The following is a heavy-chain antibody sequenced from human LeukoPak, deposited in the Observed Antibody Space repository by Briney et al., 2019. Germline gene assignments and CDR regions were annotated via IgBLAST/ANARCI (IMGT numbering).Heavy chain of an antibody. CDR3: ARDGSGYCSGGSCYSAEYFQH. V-gene: IGHV3-23*01. J-gene: IGHJ1*01. Sequence: PGGSLRLSCAASGFTFSSYAMSWVRQAPGKGLEWVSAISGRGGSTYYADSVRGRFTISRDNAKNSLYLQMNSLRAEDTAVYYCARDGSGYCSGGSCYSAEYFQHWGQGTLVTVSS. D-gene: IGHD2-15*01. CDR1: GFTFSSYA. CDR2: ISGRGGST.